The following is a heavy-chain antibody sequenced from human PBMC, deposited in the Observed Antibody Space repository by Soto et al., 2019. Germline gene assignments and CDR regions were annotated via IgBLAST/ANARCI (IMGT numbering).Heavy chain of an antibody. CDR2: IIPLLNIP. CDR1: GGTFSRNT. V-gene: IGHV1-69*08. CDR3: ARDRGLVSAVGGKMVNHYGLDV. Sequence: QVQLVQSGAEVKKPGSSVKVSCKASGGTFSRNTISWVRQAPGQGLEWMGRIIPLLNIPNYAQNFQGRVMMTADRSTTTVDMEVSSLKSEDTAVYYCARDRGLVSAVGGKMVNHYGLDVWGQGTTVTVSS. J-gene: IGHJ6*02. D-gene: IGHD3-10*01.